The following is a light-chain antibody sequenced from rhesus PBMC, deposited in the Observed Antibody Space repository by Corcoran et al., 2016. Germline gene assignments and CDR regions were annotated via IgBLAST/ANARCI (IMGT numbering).Light chain of an antibody. CDR3: QHSYGAPFT. CDR2: KAS. J-gene: IGKJ3*01. V-gene: IGKV1-74*01. CDR1: ENVNNY. Sequence: DIQMTQSPSSLSASVGDRVTITCRASENVNNYLHWYQQKAGKAPKLLIYKASTLQSGVPSRFSGSGSGTDFTLTISSLQPDDFATYYCQHSYGAPFTFGPGTRLDIK.